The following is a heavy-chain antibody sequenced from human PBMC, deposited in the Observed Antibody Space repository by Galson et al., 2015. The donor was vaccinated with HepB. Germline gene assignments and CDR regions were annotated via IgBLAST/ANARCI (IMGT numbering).Heavy chain of an antibody. D-gene: IGHD2-21*01. J-gene: IGHJ4*02. CDR2: INLFGDFT. CDR3: TRGMNSSDWSLDS. CDR1: RYPFTTYH. Sequence: SVKVSCKASRYPFTTYHIHWVRQPPGQGLEWMGVINLFGDFTNYTQTFQGRVTMTTDRSTTTVYMELRSLRSADTALYFCTRGMNSSDWSLDSWGQGTLVAVSS. V-gene: IGHV1-46*01.